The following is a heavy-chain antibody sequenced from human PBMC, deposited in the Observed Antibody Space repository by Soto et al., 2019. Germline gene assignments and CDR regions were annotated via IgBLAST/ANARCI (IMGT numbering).Heavy chain of an antibody. Sequence: ASVKVSCKASGGTFSSYAISWVRQAPGQGLEWMGGIIPIFGTANYAQKFQGRVTITADKSTSTAYMELSSLRSEDTAVYYCARVGESSGTWFDPWGQGTLVTVPQ. D-gene: IGHD6-19*01. J-gene: IGHJ5*02. CDR3: ARVGESSGTWFDP. CDR1: GGTFSSYA. CDR2: IIPIFGTA. V-gene: IGHV1-69*06.